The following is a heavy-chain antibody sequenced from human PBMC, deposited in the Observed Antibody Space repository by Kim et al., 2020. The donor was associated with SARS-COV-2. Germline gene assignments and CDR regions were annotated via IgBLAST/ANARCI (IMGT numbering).Heavy chain of an antibody. CDR1: GFTFSDYY. CDR2: ISSSSSYT. J-gene: IGHJ5*02. D-gene: IGHD3-10*01. V-gene: IGHV3-11*05. Sequence: GGSLRLSCAASGFTFSDYYMSWIRQAPGKGLEWVSYISSSSSYTNYADSVKGRFTISRDNAKNSLYLQMNSLRAEDTAVYYCAGVYYGSGSYYNSRRLDWFDPWGQGTLVTVSS. CDR3: AGVYYGSGSYYNSRRLDWFDP.